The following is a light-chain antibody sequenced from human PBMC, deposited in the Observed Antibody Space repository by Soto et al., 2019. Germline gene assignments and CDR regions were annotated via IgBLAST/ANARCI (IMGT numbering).Light chain of an antibody. CDR1: SSDIGSYNY. CDR3: SSYGASSTL. CDR2: DVS. Sequence: QSVLTKPSSLSGSPGPSITVSCLGTSSDIGSYNYVSWYQQHPGKAPKLMIFDVSYRPSGISDRFSGSKSGNTASLTISGLQPEDEADYYCSSYGASSTLFGGGTKVTVL. V-gene: IGLV2-14*03. J-gene: IGLJ2*01.